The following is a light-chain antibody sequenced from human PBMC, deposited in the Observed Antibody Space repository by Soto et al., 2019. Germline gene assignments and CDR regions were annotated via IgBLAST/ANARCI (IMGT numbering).Light chain of an antibody. CDR2: AAS. V-gene: IGKV1-6*01. CDR1: QGIRND. CDR3: MQDYNYPRT. Sequence: AIQMTQSPSSLSASVGDRVTITCRASQGIRNDLGWYQQKPGNAPKVLIYAASTLHSGVPSRFSGSGSGTDFTLTITSLQPEDFATYYCMQDYNYPRTFGQGTKVEIK. J-gene: IGKJ1*01.